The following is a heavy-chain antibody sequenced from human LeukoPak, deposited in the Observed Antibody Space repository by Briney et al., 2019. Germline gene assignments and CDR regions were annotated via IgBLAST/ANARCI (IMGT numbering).Heavy chain of an antibody. CDR1: GGSISSYY. J-gene: IGHJ4*02. V-gene: IGHV4-59*08. CDR2: ISYSGNT. CDR3: ARQGGYIAPLAL. Sequence: SETLSLTCTVCGGSISSYYWIWIRQPPGKGLEWIGYISYSGNTNYNPSLKSRVTISVDTSKNQFSLKLTSVTAADTAVYYCARQGGYIAPLALWGQGTLVTVSA. D-gene: IGHD6-13*01.